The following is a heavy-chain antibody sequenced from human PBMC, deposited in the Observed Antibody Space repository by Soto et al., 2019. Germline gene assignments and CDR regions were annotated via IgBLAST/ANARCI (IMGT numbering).Heavy chain of an antibody. Sequence: TSETLSLTCAVSNFSMTSGFYWGWLRQPPGKGLEWIGSIFHTGSTSYQPSLKSRVTISLDRSNNQHSPTLRSVAAADTAVYYCGRDGLRYFDSYGHYSGPPLDYWGQGVLVTVS. V-gene: IGHV4-38-2*02. CDR1: NFSMTSGFY. CDR2: IFHTGST. J-gene: IGHJ4*01. D-gene: IGHD3-9*01. CDR3: GRDGLRYFDSYGHYSGPPLDY.